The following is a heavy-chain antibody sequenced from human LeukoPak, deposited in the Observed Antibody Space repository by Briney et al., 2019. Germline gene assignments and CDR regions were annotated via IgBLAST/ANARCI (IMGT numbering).Heavy chain of an antibody. J-gene: IGHJ4*02. Sequence: PSQTLSLTCTVAGGSISSGDYYWSWIRQPPGKGLECIGYIYYSGSAYYNPSLKSRVTISVDTSKNQFSLKLSSVTAADTAVYYCARYCRGGSCYGDFDYWGQGTLVTVSS. CDR1: GGSISSGDYY. CDR2: IYYSGSA. CDR3: ARYCRGGSCYGDFDY. V-gene: IGHV4-30-4*08. D-gene: IGHD2-15*01.